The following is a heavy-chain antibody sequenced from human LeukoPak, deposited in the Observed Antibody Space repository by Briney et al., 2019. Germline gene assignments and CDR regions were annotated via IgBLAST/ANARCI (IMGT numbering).Heavy chain of an antibody. CDR3: TTSLISGYYIDY. CDR1: GFTFSSYE. V-gene: IGHV3-23*01. D-gene: IGHD3-22*01. CDR2: ISSSGGST. Sequence: GGSLRLSCAASGFTFSSYEMNWVRQAPGKGLEWVSYISSSGGSTYYADSVKGRFTISRDNSKNTLYLQMNSLRTEDTAVYYCTTSLISGYYIDYWGQGTLVTVSS. J-gene: IGHJ4*02.